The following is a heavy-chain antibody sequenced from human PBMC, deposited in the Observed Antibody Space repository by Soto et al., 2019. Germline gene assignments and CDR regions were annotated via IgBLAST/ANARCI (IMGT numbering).Heavy chain of an antibody. Sequence: ASVKVSCKASGYTFTSYAMHWVRQAPGQRLEWMGWINAGNGNTKYSQKFQGRVTITRDTSASTAYMELSSLRSEDTAVYYCATASRYCGGDCPGGGARYYYGMDVWGQGTTVTVSS. CDR3: ATASRYCGGDCPGGGARYYYGMDV. CDR2: INAGNGNT. V-gene: IGHV1-3*01. D-gene: IGHD2-21*02. J-gene: IGHJ6*02. CDR1: GYTFTSYA.